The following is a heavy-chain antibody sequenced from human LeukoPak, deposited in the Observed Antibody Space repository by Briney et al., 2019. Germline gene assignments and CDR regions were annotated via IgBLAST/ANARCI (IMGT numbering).Heavy chain of an antibody. D-gene: IGHD5-24*01. CDR2: ISGSGGST. CDR3: EKDAPSDGYNLFDYFDY. CDR1: GFTFSSYA. V-gene: IGHV3-23*01. J-gene: IGHJ4*02. Sequence: PGGSLRLSCAASGFTFSSYAMSWVRQAPGKGLEWVSAISGSGGSTYYADSVKGRFTISRDNSKNTLYLQMNSLRSEDTAVYYCEKDAPSDGYNLFDYFDYWGQGTLVTVST.